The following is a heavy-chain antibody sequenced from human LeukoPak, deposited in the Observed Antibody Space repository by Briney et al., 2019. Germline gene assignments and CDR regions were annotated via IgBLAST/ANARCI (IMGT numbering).Heavy chain of an antibody. CDR2: ITSSSSTI. Sequence: PGWSLRLSCAASGFNFNIYSMNWVRQAPGKGLEWVSYITSSSSTIYYADSVRGRFIISRDNAKKSVYLQLNNLRADDTAVYYCARSTEWYADYWGQGTLVTVSS. V-gene: IGHV3-48*01. CDR3: ARSTEWYADY. CDR1: GFNFNIYS. D-gene: IGHD3-3*01. J-gene: IGHJ4*02.